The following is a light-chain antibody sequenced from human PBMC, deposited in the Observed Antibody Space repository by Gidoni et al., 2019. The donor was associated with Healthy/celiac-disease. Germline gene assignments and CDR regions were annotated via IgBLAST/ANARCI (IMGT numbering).Light chain of an antibody. V-gene: IGKV3-11*01. CDR1: QSVSSY. CDR3: QQRSNWPPGLT. J-gene: IGKJ4*01. Sequence: EIVLTQSPATLSLSPGERATLSCRASQSVSSYLAWYQQKPGQAPRLLIYDASNRATGIPARFTLTISSLEPEDFAVYYCQQRSNWPPGLTFXGXTKVEIK. CDR2: DAS.